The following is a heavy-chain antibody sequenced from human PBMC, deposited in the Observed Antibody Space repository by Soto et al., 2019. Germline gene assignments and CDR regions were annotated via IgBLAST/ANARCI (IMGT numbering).Heavy chain of an antibody. J-gene: IGHJ4*02. Sequence: PSETLSLTCTVSGGSISSGDYYWSWIRQPPGKGLEWIGYIYYSGSTYYNPSLKSRVTISVDTSKNQFSLKLSSVTAADTAVYYCARDAYNCNCFDYWGQGTLVTVSS. V-gene: IGHV4-30-4*01. D-gene: IGHD1-7*01. CDR3: ARDAYNCNCFDY. CDR1: GGSISSGDYY. CDR2: IYYSGST.